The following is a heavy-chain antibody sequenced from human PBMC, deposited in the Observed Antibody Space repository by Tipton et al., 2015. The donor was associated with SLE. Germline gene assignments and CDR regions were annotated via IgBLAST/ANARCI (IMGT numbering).Heavy chain of an antibody. Sequence: QVQLVQSGGGVVQPGRSLRLSCAASGFTFSRYGMHWVRQAPGKGLEWVAVISYDGNNKYYADSVKGRFTISRDNSKNTLYLQMNSLRVEDTAVYYCARDLPIYPFDYWGQGTLVTVSS. J-gene: IGHJ4*02. CDR3: ARDLPIYPFDY. D-gene: IGHD5/OR15-5a*01. CDR2: ISYDGNNK. V-gene: IGHV3-30*19. CDR1: GFTFSRYG.